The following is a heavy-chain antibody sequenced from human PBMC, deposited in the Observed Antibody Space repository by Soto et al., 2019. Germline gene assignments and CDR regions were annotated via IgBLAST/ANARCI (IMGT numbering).Heavy chain of an antibody. CDR3: ARASKPYYYGSGSYYLIDY. Sequence: QVQLVESGGGVVQPGRSLRLSCAASGFTFSSYAMHWDRQAPGKGLEWVAVISYDGSNKYYADSVKGRFTISRDNSKNTLYLQMNSLRAEDTAVYYCARASKPYYYGSGSYYLIDYWGQGTLVTVSS. V-gene: IGHV3-30-3*01. CDR1: GFTFSSYA. J-gene: IGHJ4*02. CDR2: ISYDGSNK. D-gene: IGHD3-10*01.